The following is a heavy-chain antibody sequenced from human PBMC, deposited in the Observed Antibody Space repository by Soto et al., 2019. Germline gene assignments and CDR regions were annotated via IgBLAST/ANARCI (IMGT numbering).Heavy chain of an antibody. D-gene: IGHD1-26*01. J-gene: IGHJ6*02. CDR3: ARVSGSQSYYYYGMDV. CDR1: GFTFSSYS. Sequence: GGSLRLSCAASGFTFSSYSMNWVRQAPGKGLEWVSYISSSSSTIYYADSVKGRFTISRDNAKNSLYLQMNSLRAEDTAVYYCARVSGSQSYYYYGMDVWSQGTTVTVSS. V-gene: IGHV3-48*04. CDR2: ISSSSSTI.